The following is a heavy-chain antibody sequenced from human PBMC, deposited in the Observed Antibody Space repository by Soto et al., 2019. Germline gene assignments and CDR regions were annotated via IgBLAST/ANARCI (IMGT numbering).Heavy chain of an antibody. J-gene: IGHJ4*02. D-gene: IGHD1-1*01. CDR2: IKSKRDGGAR. CDR3: VEGWNDF. Sequence: EVRVVKSGGDLVKPGGSLRLSCVTSGFMFSSAWMNWVRQAPGKGLEWVGRIKSKRDGGARDYAEPVKGRFSISRDDSKNTVFLQMNSLRAEDTAVYYCVEGWNDFWGQGTLVTVSS. V-gene: IGHV3-15*01. CDR1: GFMFSSAW.